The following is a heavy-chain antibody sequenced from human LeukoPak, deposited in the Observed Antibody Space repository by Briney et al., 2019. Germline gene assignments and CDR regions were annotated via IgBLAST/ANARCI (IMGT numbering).Heavy chain of an antibody. V-gene: IGHV3-7*01. CDR2: IKQDGSEK. CDR3: ARVLPYYYDSSGYSGSFDY. D-gene: IGHD3-22*01. J-gene: IGHJ4*02. Sequence: GGSLRLSCVASGFTFSSYWMSWVRQAPGKGLEWVANIKQDGSEKYYVDSVKGRFPISRDNAKNSLYLQMNSLRAEDTAVYYCARVLPYYYDSSGYSGSFDYWGQGTLVTVSS. CDR1: GFTFSSYW.